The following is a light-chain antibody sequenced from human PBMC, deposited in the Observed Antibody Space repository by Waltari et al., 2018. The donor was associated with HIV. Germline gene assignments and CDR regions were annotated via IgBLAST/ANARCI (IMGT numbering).Light chain of an antibody. Sequence: QSVLAQPPSASGTPGQRVTISCSGSRSNIGSNSVNWYQHFPGTAPKLLIYGDSLRPSGVPARFSGDKFGTSASLVITGLQSGDEADYYCSTWDDRLNGPVVFGGGTRLTVL. CDR3: STWDDRLNGPVV. V-gene: IGLV1-44*01. CDR2: GDS. CDR1: RSNIGSNS. J-gene: IGLJ2*01.